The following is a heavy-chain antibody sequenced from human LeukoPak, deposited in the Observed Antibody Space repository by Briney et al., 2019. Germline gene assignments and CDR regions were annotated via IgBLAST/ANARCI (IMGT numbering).Heavy chain of an antibody. CDR3: AREYYDFWSGYYYYYYYMDV. CDR1: GGSISSGSYY. D-gene: IGHD3-3*01. Sequence: SQTLSLTCTVSGGSISSGSYYWSWIRQPAGKGLEWIGRIYTSGSTNYNPSLKSRVTISVDTSKNQFSLKLSSVTAADTAVYYCAREYYDFWSGYYYYYYYMDVWGKGTTVTVSS. J-gene: IGHJ6*03. CDR2: IYTSGST. V-gene: IGHV4-61*02.